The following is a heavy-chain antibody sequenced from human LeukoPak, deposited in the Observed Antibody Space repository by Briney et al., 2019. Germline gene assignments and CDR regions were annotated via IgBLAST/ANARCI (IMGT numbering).Heavy chain of an antibody. J-gene: IGHJ6*03. D-gene: IGHD4-11*01. CDR2: IIPIFGTA. CDR3: AAGLYSNYVYYYYMDV. CDR1: GGTFSSYA. Sequence: GASVKVSCKASGGTFSSYAISWVRQAPGQGLEWMGGIIPIFGTANYAQKFQGRVTITTDESTSTAYMELSSLRSEDTAVYYCAAGLYSNYVYYYYMDVWGKGTTVTVSS. V-gene: IGHV1-69*05.